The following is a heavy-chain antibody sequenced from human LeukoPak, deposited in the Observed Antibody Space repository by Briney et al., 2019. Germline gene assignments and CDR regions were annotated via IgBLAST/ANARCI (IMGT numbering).Heavy chain of an antibody. Sequence: PGGSLRLSCVASGFTFSDYAMSWVRQAPGKGLEWVSGIGDSGAGTYYTDSVKGRCTISRDNSRNTVSLQLNNLRAEDTAVYFCARHDSFIPYWGQGTLVTVTS. CDR1: GFTFSDYA. CDR2: IGDSGAGT. CDR3: ARHDSFIPY. V-gene: IGHV3-23*01. J-gene: IGHJ4*02. D-gene: IGHD3-16*02.